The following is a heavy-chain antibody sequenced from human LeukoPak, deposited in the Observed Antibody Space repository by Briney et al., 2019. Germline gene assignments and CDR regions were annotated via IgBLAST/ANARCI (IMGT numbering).Heavy chain of an antibody. D-gene: IGHD3-3*01. CDR1: GGTFSSYA. Sequence: SVKVSCKASGGTFSSYAISWVRQAPGQGLEWMGGITPIFGTANYAQKFQGRVTITTDESTSTAYMELSSLRSEDTAVYYCARGRRGDRLEAYFDYWGQGTLVTVSS. J-gene: IGHJ4*02. CDR3: ARGRRGDRLEAYFDY. CDR2: ITPIFGTA. V-gene: IGHV1-69*05.